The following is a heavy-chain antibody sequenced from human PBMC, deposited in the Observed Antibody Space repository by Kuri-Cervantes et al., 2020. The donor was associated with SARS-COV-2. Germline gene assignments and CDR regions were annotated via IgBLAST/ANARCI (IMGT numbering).Heavy chain of an antibody. J-gene: IGHJ6*02. Sequence: KVSCKGSGYSFTSYWIGWVRQMPGKGLEWMGIIYPGDSDTRYSPSFQGQVTISADKSISTAYLQWSSLKASDTAMYYCARQGRGATATVTTDYYYYVMDVWGQGTTVTVSS. CDR3: ARQGRGATATVTTDYYYYVMDV. D-gene: IGHD4-17*01. V-gene: IGHV5-51*01. CDR2: IYPGDSDT. CDR1: GYSFTSYW.